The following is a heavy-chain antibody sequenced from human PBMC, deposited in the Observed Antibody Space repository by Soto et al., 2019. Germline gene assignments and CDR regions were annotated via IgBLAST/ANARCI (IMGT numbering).Heavy chain of an antibody. CDR1: GYTFTSYG. Sequence: ASVKVSCKASGYTFTSYGISWVRQAPGQGLEWMGWISAYNGNTNYAQKLQGRVTMTTDTSTSTAYMELRSLRSDDTAVYYCARVFNGAVVGYFDYWGQRTLVTGSS. V-gene: IGHV1-18*01. CDR2: ISAYNGNT. D-gene: IGHD2-15*01. CDR3: ARVFNGAVVGYFDY. J-gene: IGHJ4*02.